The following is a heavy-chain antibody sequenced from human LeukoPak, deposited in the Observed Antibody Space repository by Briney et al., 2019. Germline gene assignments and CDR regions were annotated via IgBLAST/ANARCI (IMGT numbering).Heavy chain of an antibody. J-gene: IGHJ4*02. V-gene: IGHV3-7*01. CDR2: IKQDGSDK. D-gene: IGHD5-18*01. Sequence: GGSLRLSCAASGFTFSTYWMSWVRQAPGKGLEWVANIKQDGSDKYYVGSVKGRFTISRDNAKNSLYLQMNSLRAEDTAVYYCARSLWLPLDYWGQGTLVTVSS. CDR3: ARSLWLPLDY. CDR1: GFTFSTYW.